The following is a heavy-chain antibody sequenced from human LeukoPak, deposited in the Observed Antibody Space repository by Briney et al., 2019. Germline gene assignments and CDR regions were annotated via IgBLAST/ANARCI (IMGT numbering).Heavy chain of an antibody. Sequence: SETLSLTCTVSGGSISSYYWSWIRQPPGKGLEWIGYIYYSGSTNYNPSLKSRVTISVDTSKNQFSLKLSSVTAADTAVYYCARVIQLWTGAFDIWGQGTMVTVSS. CDR2: IYYSGST. CDR3: ARVIQLWTGAFDI. J-gene: IGHJ3*02. D-gene: IGHD5-18*01. CDR1: GGSISSYY. V-gene: IGHV4-59*08.